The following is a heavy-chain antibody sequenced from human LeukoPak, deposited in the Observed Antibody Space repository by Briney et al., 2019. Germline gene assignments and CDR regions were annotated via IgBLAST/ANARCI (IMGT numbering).Heavy chain of an antibody. V-gene: IGHV1-69*13. CDR2: IIPIFGTA. J-gene: IGHJ6*02. CDR1: GGTFSSYA. CDR3: ARWEAYCSSTSCYGIAYGMDV. Sequence: GASVKVSCKASGGTFSSYAISWVRQAPGQGLEWMGGIIPIFGTANYAQKFQGRVTITADESTSTAYMELRSLRSDDTAVYYCARWEAYCSSTSCYGIAYGMDVWGQGTTVTVSS. D-gene: IGHD2-2*01.